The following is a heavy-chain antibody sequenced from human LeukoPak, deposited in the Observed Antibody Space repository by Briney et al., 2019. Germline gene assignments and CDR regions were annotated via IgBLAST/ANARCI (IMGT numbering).Heavy chain of an antibody. V-gene: IGHV1-2*02. CDR3: ARGNLAVDYYYGMDV. J-gene: IGHJ6*02. D-gene: IGHD1-7*01. CDR2: INPNSGGT. CDR1: GYTFTGYY. Sequence: ASVKVSCKASGYTFTGYYMHWVRQAPGQGLEWMGWINPNSGGTNYAQKFQGGVTMTRDTSISTAYMELSRLRSDDTAVYYCARGNLAVDYYYGMDVWGQGTTVTVSS.